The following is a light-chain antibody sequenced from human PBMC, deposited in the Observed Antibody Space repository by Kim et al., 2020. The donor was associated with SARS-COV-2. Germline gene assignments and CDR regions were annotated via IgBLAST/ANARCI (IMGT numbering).Light chain of an antibody. V-gene: IGKV1-9*01. CDR2: AAS. CDR3: EQLYTYPLT. CDR1: QGISSY. Sequence: SASVGERVTITCRASQGISSYLVWYQQKSGKAPKLLMYAASTLQSGVPSRFSGSGSGTEFTLTISSLQPEDFATYYCEQLYTYPLTFGGGTKVEI. J-gene: IGKJ4*01.